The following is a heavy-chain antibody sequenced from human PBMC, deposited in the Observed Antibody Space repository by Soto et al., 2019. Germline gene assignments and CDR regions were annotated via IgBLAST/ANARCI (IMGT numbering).Heavy chain of an antibody. CDR3: AKDESAGYYYFDY. CDR1: GFTFSNYA. D-gene: IGHD3-9*01. Sequence: GGSLRLSCAASGFTFSNYAMSWVRQAPGKGLEWVSVISNNGGSTYYADSVKGRFTISRDNSKNTLYLQMNSLRAEDTAVYYCAKDESAGYYYFDYWGQGTLVT. V-gene: IGHV3-23*01. CDR2: ISNNGGST. J-gene: IGHJ4*02.